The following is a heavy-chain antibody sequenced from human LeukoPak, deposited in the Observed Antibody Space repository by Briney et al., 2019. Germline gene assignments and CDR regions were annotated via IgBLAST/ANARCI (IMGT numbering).Heavy chain of an antibody. CDR1: GGTFSSYA. J-gene: IGHJ4*02. CDR3: ARDLDYDSHRGVYFDY. CDR2: IIPIFGTA. D-gene: IGHD3-22*01. Sequence: GASVKVSCKASGGTFSSYAISWVRQAPGQGLEWMGGIIPIFGTANYAQKFQGRVTITADKSTSTVYMELSSLRSEDTAVYYCARDLDYDSHRGVYFDYWGRGTLVTVSS. V-gene: IGHV1-69*06.